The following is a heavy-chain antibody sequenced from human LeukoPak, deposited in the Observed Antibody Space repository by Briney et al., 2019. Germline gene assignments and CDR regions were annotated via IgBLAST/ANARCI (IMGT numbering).Heavy chain of an antibody. CDR2: ISYDGSNK. Sequence: GRSLRLSCAASGFTFSSYGMHWVRQAPGKELEWVAVISYDGSNKYYADSVKGRFTISRDNSKNTLYLQMNSLRAEDTAVYYCAKDSGSSEYYFDYWGQGTLVTVSS. CDR3: AKDSGSSEYYFDY. V-gene: IGHV3-30*18. CDR1: GFTFSSYG. D-gene: IGHD1-26*01. J-gene: IGHJ4*02.